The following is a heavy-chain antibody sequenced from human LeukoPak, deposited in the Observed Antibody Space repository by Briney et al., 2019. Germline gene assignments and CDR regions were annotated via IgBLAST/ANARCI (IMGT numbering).Heavy chain of an antibody. Sequence: GGSLRLSCAASGFTFSSSAMSWVRQAPGQGLEWVSGISGSGVSTYYADSVKGRFTISRDNSKNTLFLQVNSLRAEDTAIYYCANGRGDYERVTRFDYWGQGTLVTVSS. V-gene: IGHV3-23*01. CDR3: ANGRGDYERVTRFDY. D-gene: IGHD4-17*01. J-gene: IGHJ4*02. CDR1: GFTFSSSA. CDR2: ISGSGVST.